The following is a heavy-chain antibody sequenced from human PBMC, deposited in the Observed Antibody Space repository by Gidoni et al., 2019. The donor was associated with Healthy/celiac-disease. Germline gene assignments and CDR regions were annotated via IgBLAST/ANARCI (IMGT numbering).Heavy chain of an antibody. CDR1: GFTFCSYV. J-gene: IGHJ6*04. V-gene: IGHV3-30*18. Sequence: QVQLVESGGGVVQPGRSLILSFVASGFTFCSYVMHWVRQPPGKGLEWVAVISYDGSNKYYADSVKGLFTISRDNSKNTLYLQMNSLRAEDTAVYYCAKALLDCSGGSCYSSYGMDVWGKGTTVTVSS. D-gene: IGHD2-15*01. CDR2: ISYDGSNK. CDR3: AKALLDCSGGSCYSSYGMDV.